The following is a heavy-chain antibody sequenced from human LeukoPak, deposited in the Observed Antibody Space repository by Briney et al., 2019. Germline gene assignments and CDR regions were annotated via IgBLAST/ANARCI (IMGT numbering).Heavy chain of an antibody. V-gene: IGHV3-7*01. Sequence: GGSLRLSCAASGFTFSSYWMSWVRQAPGKGLEWVANIKEEGSEKYYVDSVRGRFTISRDNAKNSLYLQMNSLRAEDMAVYYCARNGRGDSGDFDIWGQGTMVTVSS. CDR1: GFTFSSYW. D-gene: IGHD6-19*01. J-gene: IGHJ3*02. CDR3: ARNGRGDSGDFDI. CDR2: IKEEGSEK.